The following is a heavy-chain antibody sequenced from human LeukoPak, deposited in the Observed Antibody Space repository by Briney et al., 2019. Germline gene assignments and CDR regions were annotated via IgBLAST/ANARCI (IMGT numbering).Heavy chain of an antibody. CDR2: MSSSSSSM. Sequence: GGSLRLSCAASGVTFSSDSMNWRRQPPGEGLGWVSSMSSSSSSMYYADSVKGRFTISRDHSKNTLYLQMNSLRAEDTAVYYCARDRSSGWPHIGYWGQGTLVTLS. CDR3: ARDRSSGWPHIGY. V-gene: IGHV3-21*01. D-gene: IGHD6-19*01. J-gene: IGHJ4*02. CDR1: GVTFSSDS.